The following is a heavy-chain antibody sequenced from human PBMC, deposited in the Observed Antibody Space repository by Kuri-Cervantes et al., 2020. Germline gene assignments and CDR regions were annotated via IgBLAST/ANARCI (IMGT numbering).Heavy chain of an antibody. J-gene: IGHJ2*01. CDR3: AREIPRYFDL. CDR2: ITGSGGAT. Sequence: GESLKISCAASGFTFGSYAMSWVRQAPGKGLEWVSAITGSGGATYHADSVKGRFTISRDNSKNTLYLQMNSLRAEDTAVYYCAREIPRYFDLWGRGTLVTVS. V-gene: IGHV3-23*01. CDR1: GFTFGSYA. D-gene: IGHD2-21*01.